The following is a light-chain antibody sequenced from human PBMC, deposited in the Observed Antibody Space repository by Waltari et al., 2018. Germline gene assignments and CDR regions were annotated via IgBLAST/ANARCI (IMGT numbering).Light chain of an antibody. J-gene: IGLJ2*01. Sequence: QSALTQPPSASGSPGQSVTISCTGTRSDIGAYNYVSWYQQTPGKAPKFIMFEVTKRPSGVPDRFSGSKSGITASLTISGLQPEDEADYYCSSYAGSNYLVFGGGTKLTVL. V-gene: IGLV2-8*01. CDR3: SSYAGSNYLV. CDR1: RSDIGAYNY. CDR2: EVT.